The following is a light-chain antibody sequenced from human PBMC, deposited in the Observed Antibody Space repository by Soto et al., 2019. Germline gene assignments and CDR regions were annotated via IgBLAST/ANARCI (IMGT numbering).Light chain of an antibody. Sequence: SYELTQPPSVSVAPGKTARITCGGKNIGSKSVHWYQQKPGQAPVLVIYYDSDRPSGTPERFSGSNSGNTATLTTSRVEAGDEADYYCQVWDSSSDHVVFGGGTKLTVL. CDR1: NIGSKS. J-gene: IGLJ2*01. V-gene: IGLV3-21*04. CDR2: YDS. CDR3: QVWDSSSDHVV.